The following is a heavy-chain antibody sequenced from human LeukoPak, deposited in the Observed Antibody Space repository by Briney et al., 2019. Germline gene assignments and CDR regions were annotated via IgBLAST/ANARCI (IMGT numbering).Heavy chain of an antibody. CDR3: ARSYGDYVNFDY. CDR2: IYYSGST. J-gene: IGHJ4*02. CDR1: GGSISSYY. Sequence: PSETLSLTCTVSGGSISSYYWSWIRQPPGKGLEWIGYIYYSGSTNYNPSLKSRVTMSVETSKNQFSLRLSSVTAADTAVYYCARSYGDYVNFDYWGQGTLVTVSS. V-gene: IGHV4-59*01. D-gene: IGHD4-17*01.